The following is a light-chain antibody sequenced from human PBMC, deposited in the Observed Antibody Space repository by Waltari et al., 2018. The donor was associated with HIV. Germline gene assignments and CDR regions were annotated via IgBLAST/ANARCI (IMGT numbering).Light chain of an antibody. CDR2: DVS. V-gene: IGLV2-14*01. Sequence: QSALNQPASVSGSPGQSITISCTGTSSDVGGSNYVSWYQPHPGKAPKLIIYDVSNRPSGVSNRFSGSKSGNTASLTIPGLQAEDEADYYCSSYTSSSTYVVFGGGTKLTVL. CDR1: SSDVGGSNY. CDR3: SSYTSSSTYVV. J-gene: IGLJ2*01.